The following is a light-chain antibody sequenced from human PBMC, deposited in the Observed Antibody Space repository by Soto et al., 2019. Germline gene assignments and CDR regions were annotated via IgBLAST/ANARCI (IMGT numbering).Light chain of an antibody. CDR2: AAS. CDR1: ESVTSTY. J-gene: IGKJ2*01. CDR3: RLFGIHRRST. Sequence: EIVLTQSPGTLSLSPGERATLSCRTSESVTSTYLAWYQQKPGQPPRLLIYAASSRATGIPDRFSGSGSGTDFPFPTGSLRPEDFVINSCRLFGIHRRSTLGRGTRLEF. V-gene: IGKV3-20*01.